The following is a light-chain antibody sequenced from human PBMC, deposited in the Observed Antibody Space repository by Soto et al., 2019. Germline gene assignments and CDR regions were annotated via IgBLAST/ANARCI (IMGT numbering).Light chain of an antibody. CDR1: SSDVGGYNY. V-gene: IGLV2-8*01. J-gene: IGLJ1*01. CDR2: EVN. CDR3: SSYAGSSNV. Sequence: QSVLTQPPPASGSPRPSVAISCTGTSSDVGGYNYVSWYQQHPGKAPKLMIYEVNKRPSGVPDRFSGSKSGNTASLTVSGLQAEDEGDYYCSSYAGSSNVFGTGIRVAGL.